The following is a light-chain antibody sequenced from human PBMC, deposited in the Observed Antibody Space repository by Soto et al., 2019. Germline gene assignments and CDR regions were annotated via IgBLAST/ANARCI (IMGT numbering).Light chain of an antibody. CDR2: KAS. Sequence: DIQMTQSPSTLSGSVGDRVTITCRASQTISSWLAWYQQKPVKAPKLLIYKASTLKSGVPSRFSGSGSGTEFTLTISSLQPEDFATYSCQQLDSYPIGTFGGGTKVDIK. V-gene: IGKV1-5*03. J-gene: IGKJ4*01. CDR3: QQLDSYPIGT. CDR1: QTISSW.